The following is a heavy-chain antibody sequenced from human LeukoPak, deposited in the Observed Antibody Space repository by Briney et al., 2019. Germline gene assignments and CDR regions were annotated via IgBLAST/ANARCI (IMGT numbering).Heavy chain of an antibody. V-gene: IGHV4-39*01. Sequence: PSETLSLTCTVSGDSISSSSYFWGWIRQPPGKGLEWIGDIYYSGTTFYNPSLRSRVTISVDTSRNQFSLKLSSVTAADTAVYFCTLRDFWGQGSLVTVSS. J-gene: IGHJ4*02. CDR1: GDSISSSSYF. CDR2: IYYSGTT. CDR3: TLRDF.